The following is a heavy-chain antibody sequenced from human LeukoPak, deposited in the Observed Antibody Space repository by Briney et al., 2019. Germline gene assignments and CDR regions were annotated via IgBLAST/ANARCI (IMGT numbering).Heavy chain of an antibody. CDR3: ARGPSGSWSSRVRYMDV. V-gene: IGHV1-8*03. CDR1: GYTFTSYD. Sequence: ASVKVSCKGSGYTFTSYDINWVRQATGQGLEWMGWMNPNSGNTGYAQKFQGRVTITWNTSISTAFMDLSSLRSEDTAVYYCARGPSGSWSSRVRYMDVWGKGTTVTVSS. J-gene: IGHJ6*03. CDR2: MNPNSGNT. D-gene: IGHD6-13*01.